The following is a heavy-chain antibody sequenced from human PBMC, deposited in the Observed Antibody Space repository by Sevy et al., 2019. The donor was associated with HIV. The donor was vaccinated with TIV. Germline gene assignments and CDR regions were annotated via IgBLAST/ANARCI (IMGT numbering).Heavy chain of an antibody. CDR2: IKQDGNEK. J-gene: IGHJ6*02. Sequence: GGSLRLSCVASGFTFSDYWMTWVRQAPGKGLEWVANIKQDGNEKYYMDSAKGRFTISRDNAKNSVYQQVNSLRAEDTAVYYCAREAVAGRSGPWKADYYYAGMDVWGQGTTVTVSS. V-gene: IGHV3-7*01. CDR3: AREAVAGRSGPWKADYYYAGMDV. D-gene: IGHD6-19*01. CDR1: GFTFSDYW.